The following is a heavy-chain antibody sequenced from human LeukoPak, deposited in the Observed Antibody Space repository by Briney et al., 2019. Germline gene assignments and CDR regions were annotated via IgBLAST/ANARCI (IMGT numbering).Heavy chain of an antibody. Sequence: GRSLRLSCAASGFTFSSYGMHWVRRAPGKGLEWVAVISYDGSNKYYADSVKGRFTISRDNSKNTLYLQMNSLRAEDTAVYYCAKNRAADLWGQGTLVTVSS. J-gene: IGHJ5*02. CDR3: AKNRAADL. D-gene: IGHD2/OR15-2a*01. V-gene: IGHV3-30*18. CDR2: ISYDGSNK. CDR1: GFTFSSYG.